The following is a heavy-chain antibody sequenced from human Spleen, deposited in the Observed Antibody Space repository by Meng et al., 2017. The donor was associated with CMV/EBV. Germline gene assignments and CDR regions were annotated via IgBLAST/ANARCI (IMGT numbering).Heavy chain of an antibody. J-gene: IGHJ5*02. CDR1: TFTSYA. Sequence: TFTSYAMHWVRQAPGQRLEWMGWSNAGNGNTKYSQEFQGRVTITRDTSASTAYMELSSLRSEDMAVYYCARGRNFGDDAYRGVNWFDPWGQGTLVTVSS. CDR3: ARGRNFGDDAYRGVNWFDP. CDR2: SNAGNGNT. V-gene: IGHV1-3*02. D-gene: IGHD2-21*02.